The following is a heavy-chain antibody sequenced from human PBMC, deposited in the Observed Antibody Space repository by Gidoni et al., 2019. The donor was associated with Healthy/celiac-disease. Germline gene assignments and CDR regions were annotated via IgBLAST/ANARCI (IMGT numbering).Heavy chain of an antibody. CDR2: ISYDGSNK. V-gene: IGHV3-30-3*01. Sequence: QVQLVESGGGVVPPGRSLRLSCAASGFPFSSHALHWVRQAPGKGLEWVAVISYDGSNKYYADSVKGRVTISRDNSKNTLYLQMNSLRAEDTAVYYCARDLRVGYSNRYYYYYGMDVWGQGTTVTVSS. J-gene: IGHJ6*02. D-gene: IGHD4-4*01. CDR3: ARDLRVGYSNRYYYYYGMDV. CDR1: GFPFSSHA.